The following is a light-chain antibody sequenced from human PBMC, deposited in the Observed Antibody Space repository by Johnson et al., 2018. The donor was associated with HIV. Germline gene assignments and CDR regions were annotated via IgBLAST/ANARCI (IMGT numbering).Light chain of an antibody. V-gene: IGLV1-51*02. CDR1: SSTIGNNY. Sequence: QSVLTQPPSVSAAPGQKVTISCSGSSSTIGNNYVSWYKVLPGTAPKLLIYKNDKRPSGIPDRFSGSKSGTSATLGITGLQTGDEADYYCGTWDTSLTKGGVFGTGTKVTVL. J-gene: IGLJ1*01. CDR2: KND. CDR3: GTWDTSLTKGGV.